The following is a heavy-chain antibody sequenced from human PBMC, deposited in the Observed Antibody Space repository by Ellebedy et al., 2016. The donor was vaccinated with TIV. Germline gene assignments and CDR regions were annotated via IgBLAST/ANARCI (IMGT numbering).Heavy chain of an antibody. V-gene: IGHV1-46*01. D-gene: IGHD2-15*01. Sequence: AASVKVSCKASGYTFTSYYMHWVRQAPGQGLEWMGIINPSGGSTNYAQKFQGRVTMTRDKSTSTVYMELSSLRSDDTAVYYCARDGVPVGVYCRGGSCHEDYWGQGTLVTVSS. CDR2: INPSGGST. CDR3: ARDGVPVGVYCRGGSCHEDY. J-gene: IGHJ4*02. CDR1: GYTFTSYY.